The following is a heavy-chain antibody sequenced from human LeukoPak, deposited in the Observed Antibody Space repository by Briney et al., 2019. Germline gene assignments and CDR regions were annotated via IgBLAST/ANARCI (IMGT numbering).Heavy chain of an antibody. D-gene: IGHD1-26*01. CDR2: TRYDGSKT. Sequence: GGSLRLSCAASGFTFSNNGMHWVRQTPGKGLEWVAFTRYDGSKTFYGDSVSGRFTISRDNSKNTLYLPMNSMTTDDSAVYYCAKARYSGSPALDFWGQGTLVTVSS. V-gene: IGHV3-30*02. J-gene: IGHJ4*02. CDR1: GFTFSNNG. CDR3: AKARYSGSPALDF.